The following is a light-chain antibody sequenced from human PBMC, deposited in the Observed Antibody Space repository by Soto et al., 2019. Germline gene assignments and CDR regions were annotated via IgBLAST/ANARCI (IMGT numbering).Light chain of an antibody. CDR2: DVS. J-gene: IGLJ1*01. Sequence: QSVLTQPRSVSGSPGQSVTISCTGTSSDVGAYNYVSWYQQHPAKAPNLMIYDVSKRPSGVPDRFSGSKSGNTASLTISGLQAEGEGDYYCCSYTNSAYVFGTGTKLTVL. V-gene: IGLV2-11*01. CDR3: CSYTNSAYV. CDR1: SSDVGAYNY.